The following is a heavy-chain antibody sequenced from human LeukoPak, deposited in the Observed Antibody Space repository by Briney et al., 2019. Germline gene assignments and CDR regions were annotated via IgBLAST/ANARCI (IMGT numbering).Heavy chain of an antibody. CDR2: IYSGGST. J-gene: IGHJ4*02. D-gene: IGHD3-22*01. Sequence: PGGSLGLSCAASGFTVSSNYMSWVRQAPGKGLEWVSVIYSGGSTYYADSVKGRFTISRDNSKNTLYLQMNSLRAEDTAVYYCARVESGYYDYWGQGTLVTVSS. CDR1: GFTVSSNY. V-gene: IGHV3-66*02. CDR3: ARVESGYYDY.